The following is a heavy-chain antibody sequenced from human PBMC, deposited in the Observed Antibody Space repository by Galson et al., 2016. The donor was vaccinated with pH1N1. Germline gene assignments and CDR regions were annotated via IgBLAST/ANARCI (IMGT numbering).Heavy chain of an antibody. CDR2: ISGRGEST. Sequence: SLRLSCAASGFTFSSYAMSWARQAPGKGLEWVSAISGRGESTYYSDSVKGHLTISRDNSKNTLYLRMNSLRTEDTAVYYCAKDLSSDYGDYGLDYWGQGTLVTVSS. CDR1: GFTFSSYA. CDR3: AKDLSSDYGDYGLDY. V-gene: IGHV3-23*01. D-gene: IGHD4-17*01. J-gene: IGHJ4*02.